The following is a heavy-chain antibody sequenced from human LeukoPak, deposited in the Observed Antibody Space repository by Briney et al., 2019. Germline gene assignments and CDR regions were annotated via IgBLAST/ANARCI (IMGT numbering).Heavy chain of an antibody. Sequence: PSETLSLTCTVSGGSISSSSYYWGWIRQPPGKGLEWIGSIYYSGSTYYNPSLKSRVTISVNTSKNQFSLKLSSVTAADTAVYYCARHSPWVYYLDYWGQGTLVTVSS. CDR1: GGSISSSSYY. CDR3: ARHSPWVYYLDY. D-gene: IGHD7-27*01. J-gene: IGHJ4*02. CDR2: IYYSGST. V-gene: IGHV4-39*01.